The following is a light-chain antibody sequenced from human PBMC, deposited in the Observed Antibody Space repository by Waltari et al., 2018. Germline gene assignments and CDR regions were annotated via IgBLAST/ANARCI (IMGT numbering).Light chain of an antibody. Sequence: DIVMTQSPDSLAVSLGERATINCKSSQNILYSSNNKNYLAWYQLKPGQAPKLLFYWASTRESWVPDRFSGSGSGTEFTLTINSLQAEDVAVYYCQQHYSTPGTFGQGTKVEIK. CDR3: QQHYSTPGT. J-gene: IGKJ1*01. V-gene: IGKV4-1*01. CDR2: WAS. CDR1: QNILYSSNNKNY.